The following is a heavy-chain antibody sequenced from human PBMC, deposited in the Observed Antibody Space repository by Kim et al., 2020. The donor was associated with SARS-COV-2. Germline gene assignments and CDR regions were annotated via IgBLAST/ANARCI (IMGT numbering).Heavy chain of an antibody. V-gene: IGHV1-18*04. D-gene: IGHD3-16*01. Sequence: ASVKVSCKTSGYSFTSYGISWVRQAPGQGLEWMGWISADNGNTEFAEKVQDRVTMTTDKSSRTAYMELRGLTPNDTAVYFCSGGPRPEAFWGQGTLVTVSS. CDR1: GYSFTSYG. J-gene: IGHJ4*02. CDR2: ISADNGNT. CDR3: SGGPRPEAF.